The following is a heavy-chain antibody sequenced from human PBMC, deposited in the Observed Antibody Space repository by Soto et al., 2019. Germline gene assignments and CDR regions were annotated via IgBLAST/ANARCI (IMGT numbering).Heavy chain of an antibody. D-gene: IGHD2-8*01. CDR1: GYTFTSYG. V-gene: IGHV1-18*01. Sequence: ASVKVSCKASGYTFTSYGISWVRQAPGQGLEWMGWISAYNGNTNYAQKPQGRVTMTTDTSTSTAYMELRSLRSDDTAVYYCARDALMVYAPYGMDVWGQGTTVTVSS. CDR2: ISAYNGNT. CDR3: ARDALMVYAPYGMDV. J-gene: IGHJ6*02.